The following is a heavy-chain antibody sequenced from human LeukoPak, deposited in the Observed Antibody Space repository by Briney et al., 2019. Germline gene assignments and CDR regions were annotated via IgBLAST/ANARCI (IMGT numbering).Heavy chain of an antibody. J-gene: IGHJ4*02. Sequence: GGSLRLSCAASGFTFSSYWMNWVRQAPGKGLVWVSRIASDGSSTTYADSVKGRFSISRDNAKNTLYLQMNSLRVEDTAVYYCARWGSGSYTDYWGQGTLVTVSS. CDR2: IASDGSST. V-gene: IGHV3-74*01. D-gene: IGHD3-10*01. CDR3: ARWGSGSYTDY. CDR1: GFTFSSYW.